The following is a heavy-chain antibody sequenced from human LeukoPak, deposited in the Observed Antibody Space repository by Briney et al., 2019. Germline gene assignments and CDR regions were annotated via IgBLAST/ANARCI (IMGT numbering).Heavy chain of an antibody. CDR2: IIPIFGTA. CDR1: GGTFSSYA. CDR3: ARDLAPPDYDILTGYYPNWFDP. Sequence: EASVKVSFKASGGTFSSYAISWVRQAPGQGLEWMGGIIPIFGTANYAQKFQGRVTITADKSTSTAYMELSSLRSEDTAVYYCARDLAPPDYDILTGYYPNWFDPWGQGTLVTASS. D-gene: IGHD3-9*01. J-gene: IGHJ5*02. V-gene: IGHV1-69*06.